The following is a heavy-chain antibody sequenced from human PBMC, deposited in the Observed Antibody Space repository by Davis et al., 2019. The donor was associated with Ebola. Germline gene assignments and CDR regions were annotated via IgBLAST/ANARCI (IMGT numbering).Heavy chain of an antibody. V-gene: IGHV3-30-3*01. CDR1: GFTFSSYA. Sequence: GESLKISCAASGFTFSSYATHWVRQAPGKGLEWVAVISYDGSNKYYADSVKGRFTISRDYSKNTLYLQMNSLRAEDTAVYYCAREEGTYGSGSYYPLFYWGQGTLVTVSS. D-gene: IGHD3-10*01. J-gene: IGHJ4*02. CDR3: AREEGTYGSGSYYPLFY. CDR2: ISYDGSNK.